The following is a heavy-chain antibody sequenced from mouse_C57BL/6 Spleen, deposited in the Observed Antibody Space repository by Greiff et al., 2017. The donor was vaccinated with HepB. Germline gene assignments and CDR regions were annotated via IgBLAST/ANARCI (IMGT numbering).Heavy chain of an antibody. Sequence: VKLMESGTELVKPGASVKLSCKASGYTFTSYWMHWVKQRPGQGLEWIGNINPSNGGTNYNEKFKSKATLTVDKSSSTAYMQLSSLTSEDSAVYYCAVYSNYVAWFAYWGQGTLVTVSA. CDR1: GYTFTSYW. CDR3: AVYSNYVAWFAY. V-gene: IGHV1-53*01. CDR2: INPSNGGT. J-gene: IGHJ3*01. D-gene: IGHD2-5*01.